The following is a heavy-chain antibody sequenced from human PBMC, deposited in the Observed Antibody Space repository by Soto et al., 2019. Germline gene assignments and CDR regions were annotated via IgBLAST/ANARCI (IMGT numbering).Heavy chain of an antibody. J-gene: IGHJ6*02. D-gene: IGHD2-15*01. CDR1: GDTFSSNSVA. CDR2: TYYRSRWYS. CDR3: ARSEEDSDYYYYGMEV. V-gene: IGHV6-1*01. Sequence: QTFSLTCVGSGDTFSSNSVAWNCVRQSPSRGLEWLGRTYYRSRWYSDYAVSVRSRIDINADTSKNQVSLQLNSVTPEDTAVYYCARSEEDSDYYYYGMEVWGQGTTVTVSS.